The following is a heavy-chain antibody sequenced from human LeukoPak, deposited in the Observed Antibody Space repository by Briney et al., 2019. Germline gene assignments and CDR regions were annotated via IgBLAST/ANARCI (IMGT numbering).Heavy chain of an antibody. CDR1: GGTFSSYA. CDR2: IIPIFGTA. D-gene: IGHD1-26*01. CDR3: ARVGATGSRVDY. Sequence: ASVKVSCKASGGTFSSYAISWVRQAPGQGLEWMGGIIPIFGTANYALKFQGRVTITADESTSTAYMELSSLRSEDTAVYYCARVGATGSRVDYWGQGTLVTVSS. V-gene: IGHV1-69*13. J-gene: IGHJ4*02.